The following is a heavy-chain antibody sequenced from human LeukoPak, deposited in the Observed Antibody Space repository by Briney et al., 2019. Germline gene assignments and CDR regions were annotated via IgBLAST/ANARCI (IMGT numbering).Heavy chain of an antibody. J-gene: IGHJ5*02. Sequence: SETLSLTCTVSGDSISSYYWSWIRQPPGKGLEWIGYIYYSGSIDYNPSLKSRVTMSIDTSKKQFSLKLNSVTAADTAVYYCARHKSVGWFDPWGQGTLVTVSS. CDR3: ARHKSVGWFDP. CDR1: GDSISSYY. CDR2: IYYSGSI. V-gene: IGHV4-59*08.